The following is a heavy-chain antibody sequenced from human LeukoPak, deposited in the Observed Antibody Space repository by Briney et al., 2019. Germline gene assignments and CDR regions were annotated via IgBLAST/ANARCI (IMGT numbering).Heavy chain of an antibody. CDR3: ARYCSSTSCYDGHYYYGMDV. CDR2: IIPILGTA. CDR1: GGTFSTYS. J-gene: IGHJ6*02. D-gene: IGHD2-2*01. V-gene: IGHV1-69*08. Sequence: GASVKLSCKASGGTFSTYSISWVRQAPGQGLELMGRIIPILGTANSTQKFQGRVTITADTSTSTAYMEVSSLRSEDTAVYYCARYCSSTSCYDGHYYYGMDVWGQGTTVTVSS.